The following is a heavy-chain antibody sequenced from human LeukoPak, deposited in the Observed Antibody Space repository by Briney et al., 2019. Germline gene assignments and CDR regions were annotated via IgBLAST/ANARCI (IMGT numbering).Heavy chain of an antibody. CDR2: IESKTDGGTT. CDR3: TTDKGPYYGDYLFDY. CDR1: EFTFSNAW. Sequence: GGSVRLSCAPSEFTFSNAWMSWVRHASGRGLRWVGRIESKTDGGTTDYAAPVKGRFTISRDDSKNTLYLQMNSLKTEDTAVYYCTTDKGPYYGDYLFDYWGQGTLVTVSS. J-gene: IGHJ4*02. D-gene: IGHD4-17*01. V-gene: IGHV3-15*04.